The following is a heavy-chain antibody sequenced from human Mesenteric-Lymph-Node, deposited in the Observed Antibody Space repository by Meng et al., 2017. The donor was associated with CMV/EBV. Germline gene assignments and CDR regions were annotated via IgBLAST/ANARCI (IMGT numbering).Heavy chain of an antibody. CDR2: IYPGDSDT. Sequence: GESLKISCKNFGYNFTNYWIGWVRQMPGKGLEWMGIIYPGDSDTRYSPSFQGQVSISADKSISTAYLQWSSLKASDTAIYYCARLLCSTTSCHYYYYNMDVWGQGTTVTVSS. V-gene: IGHV5-51*01. CDR3: ARLLCSTTSCHYYYYNMDV. J-gene: IGHJ6*02. D-gene: IGHD2-2*01. CDR1: GYNFTNYW.